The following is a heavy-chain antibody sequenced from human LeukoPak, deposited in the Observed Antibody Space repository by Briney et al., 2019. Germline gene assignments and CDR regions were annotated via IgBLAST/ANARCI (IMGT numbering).Heavy chain of an antibody. CDR2: INHSGST. J-gene: IGHJ4*02. CDR1: GGSFSGYY. V-gene: IGHV4-34*01. D-gene: IGHD6-13*01. CDR3: ARHSYSSSWQRRVPFDY. Sequence: SETLSLTCAVYGGSFSGYYWSWIRQPPGKGLEWIGEINHSGSTNYNPSLKSRVTISVDTSKNQFSLKLSSVTAADTAVYYCARHSYSSSWQRRVPFDYWGQGTLVTVSS.